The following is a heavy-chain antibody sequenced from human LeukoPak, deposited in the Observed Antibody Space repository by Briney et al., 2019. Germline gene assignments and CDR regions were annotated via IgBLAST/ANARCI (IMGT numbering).Heavy chain of an antibody. V-gene: IGHV3-30*02. D-gene: IGHD6-19*01. CDR2: VRYDGSIQ. CDR1: GFNFHSYG. J-gene: IGHJ4*02. CDR3: GKGSSTSACPDY. Sequence: PGGSLRLPRAASGFNFHSYGMHWVRQAPGKGLDWVAFVRYDGSIQYYADSVKGRFAISRDNSKDTVSLQMNSLRPEDTAVYYCGKGSSTSACPDYWGQGTLVTVSS.